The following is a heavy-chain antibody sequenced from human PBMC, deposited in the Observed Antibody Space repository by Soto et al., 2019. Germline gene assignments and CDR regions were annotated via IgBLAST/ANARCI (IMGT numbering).Heavy chain of an antibody. D-gene: IGHD6-13*01. J-gene: IGHJ5*02. V-gene: IGHV1-2*02. CDR3: ARERLRAIAAPLHCFDP. CDR1: GYTFTGYY. Sequence: ASVKVSCKASGYTFTGYYMHWVRQAPGQGLEWMGWINPNSGGTNYAQKFQGRVTMTRDTSISTAYMELSRLRSDDTAVYYCARERLRAIAAPLHCFDPWGQGTLVTVSS. CDR2: INPNSGGT.